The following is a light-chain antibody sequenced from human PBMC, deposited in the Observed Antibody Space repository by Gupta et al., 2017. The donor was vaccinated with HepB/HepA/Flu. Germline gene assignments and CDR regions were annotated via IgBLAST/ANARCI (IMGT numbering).Light chain of an antibody. CDR3: LQYNSYPWT. V-gene: IGKV1-17*01. CDR2: RAY. Sequence: DIRMTQSPSSLSASLGDRVTIPCRASQGMSNDLGWYQQKPGKAPKRLVFRAYNVQHGVPSRFRGSGSGTEFTLTISSLQPEDFATYYCLQYNSYPWTFGQGTKVEI. CDR1: QGMSND. J-gene: IGKJ1*01.